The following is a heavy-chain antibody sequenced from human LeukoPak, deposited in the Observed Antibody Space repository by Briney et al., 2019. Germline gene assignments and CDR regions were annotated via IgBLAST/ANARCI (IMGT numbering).Heavy chain of an antibody. CDR2: ISSSSSYT. D-gene: IGHD6-13*01. V-gene: IGHV3-11*03. CDR3: ARFGGSSSWYVSYGMDI. CDR1: GFTFSDYY. J-gene: IGHJ6*02. Sequence: GGSLRLSCAASGFTFSDYYMSWIRQAPGKGLEWVSYISSSSSYTNYADSVKGRFTISRDNAKNSLYLQMNSLRAEDTAVYYCARFGGSSSWYVSYGMDIWGQGTTVTVSS.